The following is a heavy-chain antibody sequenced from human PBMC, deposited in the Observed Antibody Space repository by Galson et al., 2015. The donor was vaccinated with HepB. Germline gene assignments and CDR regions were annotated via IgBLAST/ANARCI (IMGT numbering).Heavy chain of an antibody. CDR2: ISYAGSNK. D-gene: IGHD1-1*01. J-gene: IGHJ4*02. V-gene: IGHV3-30*18. Sequence: SLRISCAASGFTFSSYGMHRVRQAPGRGLEWVAVISYAGSNKYYADSVKGRFTISRYNSKNTLYLQMNSLRAEDTAVYYCAKDSGTGTADYWGQGTLVTVSS. CDR1: GFTFSSYG. CDR3: AKDSGTGTADY.